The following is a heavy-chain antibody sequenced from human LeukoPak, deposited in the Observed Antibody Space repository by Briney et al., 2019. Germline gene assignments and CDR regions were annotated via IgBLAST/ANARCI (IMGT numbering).Heavy chain of an antibody. CDR1: GFTFTTYA. J-gene: IGHJ4*02. CDR2: ISSGDSST. D-gene: IGHD2-15*01. Sequence: LPGGSLRLSCEASGFTFTTYAMSWVRQAPGKGLQWVSGISSGDSSTYYTDSVKGRFTISRDNSKNTLYLQINSLRAEDTAVYYCAKCMSGSRVCLNFDSWGQGILVTVSS. CDR3: AKCMSGSRVCLNFDS. V-gene: IGHV3-23*01.